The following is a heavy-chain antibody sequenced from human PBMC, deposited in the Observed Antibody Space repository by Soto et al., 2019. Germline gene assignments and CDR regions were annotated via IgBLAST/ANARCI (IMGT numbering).Heavy chain of an antibody. J-gene: IGHJ6*02. V-gene: IGHV3-30*18. D-gene: IGHD3-16*02. Sequence: PGGSLRLSCAASGFTFSSYGMHWVRQAPGKGLEWVAVISYDGSNKYYADSVKGRFTISRDNSKNTLYLQMNSLRAEDTAVYYCAKSVSYYYYGLDVWGQGTTVTVYS. CDR3: AKSVSYYYYGLDV. CDR1: GFTFSSYG. CDR2: ISYDGSNK.